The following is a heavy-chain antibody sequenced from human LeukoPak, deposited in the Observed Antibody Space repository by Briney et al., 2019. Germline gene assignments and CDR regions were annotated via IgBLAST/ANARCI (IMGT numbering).Heavy chain of an antibody. J-gene: IGHJ1*01. CDR1: GFTFSSYA. CDR3: AKGGDTSGRSGGSCSLYFQH. D-gene: IGHD2-15*01. Sequence: GGSLRLSCAASGFTFSSYAMSWVRQAPGKGLEWVSGISGSGGSTYYADSVKGRFTISRDNSKNTLYLQMNSLRDEDTAVYYCAKGGDTSGRSGGSCSLYFQHWGQGTLVTVSS. V-gene: IGHV3-23*01. CDR2: ISGSGGST.